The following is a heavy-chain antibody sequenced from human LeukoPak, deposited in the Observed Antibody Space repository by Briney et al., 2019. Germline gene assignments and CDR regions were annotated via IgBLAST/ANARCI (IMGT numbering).Heavy chain of an antibody. D-gene: IGHD3-22*01. CDR3: ARDFYYYDSSGYYRFDS. CDR1: GGSISSYY. J-gene: IGHJ4*02. CDR2: IYYSGSA. V-gene: IGHV4-39*07. Sequence: SETLSLTCTVSGGSISSYYWSWIRQPPGKGLEWIGSIYYSGSAYYNPSLKSRVTISEDTSKNQFSLKLSSVTAADTAVYYCARDFYYYDSSGYYRFDSWGQGTLVTVSS.